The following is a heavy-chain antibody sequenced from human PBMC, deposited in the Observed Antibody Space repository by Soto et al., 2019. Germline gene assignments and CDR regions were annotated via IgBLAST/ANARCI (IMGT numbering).Heavy chain of an antibody. V-gene: IGHV1-69*13. CDR1: GGTFSIYD. D-gene: IGHD6-6*01. J-gene: IGHJ6*02. Sequence: SVKVSCKASGGTFSIYDISWVRQAPGQGLELMGGIIPIFGTANYAQKFQGRVTITADESTSTAYMELSSLRSEDTAVYYCTRTFEYSRSSAPTHYDVWGQGTTVTGSS. CDR2: IIPIFGTA. CDR3: TRTFEYSRSSAPTHYDV.